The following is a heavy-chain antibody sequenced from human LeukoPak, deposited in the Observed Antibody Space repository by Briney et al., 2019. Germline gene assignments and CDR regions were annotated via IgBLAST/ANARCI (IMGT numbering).Heavy chain of an antibody. D-gene: IGHD2-2*01. Sequence: GGSLRLSCAASGFTFSSYAMSWVRQAPGKGLEWVANIKQDGSEKYYVDSVKGRFTISRDNAKNSLYLQMNSLRAEDTAVYYCARDARSPVSAAANWFDPWGQGTLVTVSS. CDR2: IKQDGSEK. CDR1: GFTFSSYA. J-gene: IGHJ5*02. CDR3: ARDARSPVSAAANWFDP. V-gene: IGHV3-7*01.